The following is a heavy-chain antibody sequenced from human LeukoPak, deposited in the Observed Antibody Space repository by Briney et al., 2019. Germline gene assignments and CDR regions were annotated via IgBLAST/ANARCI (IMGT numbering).Heavy chain of an antibody. J-gene: IGHJ6*02. CDR3: ARATGGYCSGGSCYYYGMDV. CDR2: IYYSGST. D-gene: IGHD2-15*01. Sequence: KPSETLSLTCTVSGGSISSYYWNWIRQPPGKGLEWIGYIYYSGSTKYNPSLKSRVTISVDTSKNQFSLKLSSVTAADTAIFYCARATGGYCSGGSCYYYGMDVWGQGTTATVSS. V-gene: IGHV4-59*01. CDR1: GGSISSYY.